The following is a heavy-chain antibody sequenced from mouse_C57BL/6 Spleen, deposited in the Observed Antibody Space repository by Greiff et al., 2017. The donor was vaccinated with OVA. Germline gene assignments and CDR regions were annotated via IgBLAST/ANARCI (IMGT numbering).Heavy chain of an antibody. Sequence: QVQLQQPGAELVKPGASVKLSCKASGYTFTSYWMQWVKQRPGQGLEWIGEIDPSDSYTNYNQKFKGKATLTVDTSSSTAYMQLSSLTSEYSAVYYCARSPYYYGSSLWYFDVWGTGTTVTVSS. CDR3: ARSPYYYGSSLWYFDV. CDR2: IDPSDSYT. CDR1: GYTFTSYW. D-gene: IGHD1-1*01. J-gene: IGHJ1*03. V-gene: IGHV1-50*01.